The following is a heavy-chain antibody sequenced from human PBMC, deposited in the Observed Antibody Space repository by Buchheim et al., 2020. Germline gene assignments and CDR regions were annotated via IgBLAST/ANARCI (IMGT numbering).Heavy chain of an antibody. CDR1: GGTFSSYT. D-gene: IGHD3-9*01. CDR3: ARSDYDILTGYDYYYYGMDV. J-gene: IGHJ6*02. Sequence: QVQLVQSGAEVKKPGSSVKVSCKASGGTFSSYTISWVRQAPGQGLEWMGRIITILGIANYAQKFQGRVTITADKSTGTAYMELSSLRSEDTAVYYCARSDYDILTGYDYYYYGMDVWGQGTT. V-gene: IGHV1-69*02. CDR2: IITILGIA.